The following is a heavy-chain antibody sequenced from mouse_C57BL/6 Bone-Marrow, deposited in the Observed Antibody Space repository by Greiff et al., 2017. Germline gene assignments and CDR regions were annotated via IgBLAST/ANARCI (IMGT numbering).Heavy chain of an antibody. J-gene: IGHJ4*01. CDR1: GYTFTDYY. D-gene: IGHD1-1*01. CDR2: INPYNGGT. CDR3: ARSGLYGSSYDYAMDY. Sequence: VQLQQSGPVLVKPGASVKMSCKASGYTFTDYYMNWVKQSHGKSLEWIGVINPYNGGTSYNQKFKGKATLTVDKSSSTAYMELNSLTSEDSAVYYCARSGLYGSSYDYAMDYWGQGTSVTVSS. V-gene: IGHV1-19*01.